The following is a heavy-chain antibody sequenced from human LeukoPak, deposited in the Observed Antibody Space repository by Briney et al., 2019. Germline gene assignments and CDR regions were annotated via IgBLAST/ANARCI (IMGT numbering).Heavy chain of an antibody. CDR1: GLTFTNYA. CDR2: ISGGGDST. J-gene: IGHJ4*02. D-gene: IGHD2-21*01. V-gene: IGHV3-23*01. Sequence: GGSLRLSCVASGLTFTNYAMSWVRQAPGKGLEWVSGISGGGDSTYYADSVKGRFTISRDNSKNTLYLQMNSPRAEDTAVYYCAKDAVYGVIVASRGFDCWGQGTLVTVSS. CDR3: AKDAVYGVIVASRGFDC.